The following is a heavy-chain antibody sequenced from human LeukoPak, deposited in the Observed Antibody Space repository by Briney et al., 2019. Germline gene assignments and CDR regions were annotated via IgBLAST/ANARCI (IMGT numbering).Heavy chain of an antibody. J-gene: IGHJ4*02. V-gene: IGHV3-74*01. CDR1: GFTVSNYW. Sequence: PGGSLRLSCAASGFTVSNYWMSWVRHAPGKGLVWVSRISGDGRTIIYADSVKGRFTISRDNSKNTVYLQMNSLAIEDTAIYYCAKNRWGSVATPDSWGQGTVVTVSS. CDR2: ISGDGRTI. CDR3: AKNRWGSVATPDS. D-gene: IGHD5-12*01.